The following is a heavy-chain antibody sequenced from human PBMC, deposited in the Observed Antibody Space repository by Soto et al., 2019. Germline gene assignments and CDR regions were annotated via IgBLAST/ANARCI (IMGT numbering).Heavy chain of an antibody. CDR2: IIPILGIA. D-gene: IGHD6-13*01. V-gene: IGHV1-69*02. J-gene: IGHJ4*02. Sequence: GASVKVSCKASGGTFSSYTISWVRQAPGQGLEWMGRIIPILGIANYAQKFQGRVTITADKSTSTAYMELSSLRSEDTAVYYCATGYSSSWFDDWGQGTMVTVSS. CDR3: ATGYSSSWFDD. CDR1: GGTFSSYT.